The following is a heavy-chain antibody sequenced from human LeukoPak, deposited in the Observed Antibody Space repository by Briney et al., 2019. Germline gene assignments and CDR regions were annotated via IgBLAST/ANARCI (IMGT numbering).Heavy chain of an antibody. D-gene: IGHD2-15*01. J-gene: IGHJ3*02. CDR1: GYTFTSYY. Sequence: ASVKVSCKASGYTFTSYYMHWVRQAPGQGLERMGIINPSGGNTSYAQKFQGRVTMTRDTSTSTVYMELSSLRSEDTVVYYCARLGRYCSGGSCRRPDAFDIWGQGTMVTVSS. V-gene: IGHV1-46*01. CDR2: INPSGGNT. CDR3: ARLGRYCSGGSCRRPDAFDI.